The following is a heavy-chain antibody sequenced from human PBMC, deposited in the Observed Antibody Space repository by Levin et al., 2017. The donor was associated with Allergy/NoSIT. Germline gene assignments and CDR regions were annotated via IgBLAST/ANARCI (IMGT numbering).Heavy chain of an antibody. V-gene: IGHV4-61*02. Sequence: SETLSLTCKVSGGSISSGSYYWSWIRQPAAKGLEWIGRIYSSGSANYNSFLKSRVTISVDTSKNQFSLKLSSVTAADTAVYYCARAEVGSEHWGQGTLVTVSS. J-gene: IGHJ4*02. D-gene: IGHD3-10*01. CDR3: ARAEVGSEH. CDR2: IYSSGSA. CDR1: GGSISSGSYY.